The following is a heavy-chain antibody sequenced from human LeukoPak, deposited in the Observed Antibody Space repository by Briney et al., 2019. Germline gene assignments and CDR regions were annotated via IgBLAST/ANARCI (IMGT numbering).Heavy chain of an antibody. J-gene: IGHJ3*02. CDR3: ARALRAFDI. Sequence: GGSLRLSCAASGFTFSSYAMSWVRQAPGKGLEWVSAISGSGGSTYYADSVKGRFTISRDNAKNSLYLQMNSLRAEDTAVYYCARALRAFDIWGQGTMVTVSS. CDR2: ISGSGGST. CDR1: GFTFSSYA. V-gene: IGHV3-23*01. D-gene: IGHD3-3*01.